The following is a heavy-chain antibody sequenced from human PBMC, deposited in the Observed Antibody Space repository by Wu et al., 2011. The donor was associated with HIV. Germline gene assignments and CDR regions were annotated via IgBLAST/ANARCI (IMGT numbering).Heavy chain of an antibody. V-gene: IGHV5-51*03. J-gene: IGHJ4*02. Sequence: VQLVQSGAEVKKPGESLKISCKGSGYSFTSYWIGWVRQMPGKGLEWMGIIYPGDSDTKYSPSFQGQVTISADKSINTAYLQWSSLKASDTAMYYCARMSSANCGGDCYPFDYWGQGALVTVSS. CDR2: IYPGDSDT. CDR1: GYSFTSYW. D-gene: IGHD2-21*01. CDR3: ARMSSANCGGDCYPFDY.